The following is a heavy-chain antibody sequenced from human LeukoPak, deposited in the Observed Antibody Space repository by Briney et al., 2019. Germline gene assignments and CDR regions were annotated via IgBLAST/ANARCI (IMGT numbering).Heavy chain of an antibody. J-gene: IGHJ4*02. Sequence: PSETLSLACTVSGGSISSYYWSWIRQPPGKGLEWIGYIYYSGSTNYNPSLKSRVTISVDTSKNQFSLKLSSVTAADTAVYYCARSYRENFDYWGQGTLVTVSS. V-gene: IGHV4-59*08. D-gene: IGHD3-16*02. CDR3: ARSYRENFDY. CDR1: GGSISSYY. CDR2: IYYSGST.